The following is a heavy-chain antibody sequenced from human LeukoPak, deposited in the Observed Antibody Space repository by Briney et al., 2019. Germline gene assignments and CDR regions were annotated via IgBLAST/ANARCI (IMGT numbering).Heavy chain of an antibody. Sequence: GGSLRLSCAGSGFSVSNYYMNWVRQAPGKGLEWVSLIRDSGATFYADSVKGRFTISRDNFKNTIYLQMNRLRVEDTAVYFCARDRAVTQVWVEFDSWGQGTQVTVSS. CDR1: GFSVSNYY. CDR2: IRDSGAT. V-gene: IGHV3-66*03. CDR3: ARDRAVTQVWVEFDS. J-gene: IGHJ5*01. D-gene: IGHD3-16*01.